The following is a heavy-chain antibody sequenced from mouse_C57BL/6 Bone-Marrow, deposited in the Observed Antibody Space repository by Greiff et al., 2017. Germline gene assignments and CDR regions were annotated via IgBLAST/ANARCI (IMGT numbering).Heavy chain of an antibody. CDR2: IYPRSGNT. CDR1: GYTFTSYG. J-gene: IGHJ3*01. D-gene: IGHD4-1*01. Sequence: LQESGAELARPGASVKLSCKASGYTFTSYGISWVKQRTGQGLEWIGEIYPRSGNTYYNEKFKGKATLTADKSSSTAYMELRSLTSEDSAVYFCAKLVAWFAYWGQGTLVTVSA. CDR3: AKLVAWFAY. V-gene: IGHV1-81*01.